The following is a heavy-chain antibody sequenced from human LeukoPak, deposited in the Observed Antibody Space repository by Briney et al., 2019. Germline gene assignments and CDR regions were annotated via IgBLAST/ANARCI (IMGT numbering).Heavy chain of an antibody. Sequence: SETLSLTCTVSGGSVSSYYWSWIRQAPGKGLEWIGNIYYSGSTNYNPSLKSRVTVSVDTSKNQFSLKLSSVTAADTAVYYCARHGTLGSTTYPLDYWGQGTLVTVSS. CDR3: ARHGTLGSTTYPLDY. J-gene: IGHJ4*02. CDR2: IYYSGST. CDR1: GGSVSSYY. D-gene: IGHD1-26*01. V-gene: IGHV4-59*08.